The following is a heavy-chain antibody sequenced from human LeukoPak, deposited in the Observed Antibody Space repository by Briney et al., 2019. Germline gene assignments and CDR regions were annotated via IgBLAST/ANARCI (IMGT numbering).Heavy chain of an antibody. CDR3: ARASAGGYYSDY. Sequence: PGGSLRLSCAASGFTFSSYAMSWVRQAPGKGLEWVSAISGSGGSTYYADSVKGRFTISRDSSKNTLYLQMNSLRAEDTAVYYCARASAGGYYSDYWGQGTLVTVSS. J-gene: IGHJ4*02. CDR2: ISGSGGST. CDR1: GFTFSSYA. V-gene: IGHV3-23*01. D-gene: IGHD6-25*01.